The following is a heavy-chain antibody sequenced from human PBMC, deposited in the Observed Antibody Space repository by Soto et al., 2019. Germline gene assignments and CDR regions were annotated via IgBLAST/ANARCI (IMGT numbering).Heavy chain of an antibody. V-gene: IGHV3-23*01. Sequence: EVQLLESGGGLVQPGGSLRLSCAASGFTFTIYAMSWVRQAPGKGLEWVSIISGGGDTTYYTDSVKGRFTISRDNSKNTLYLQMNSLRAEATAVYYCAKPPGSGWYYCDSWGQGILVTVSS. CDR3: AKPPGSGWYYCDS. CDR2: ISGGGDTT. CDR1: GFTFTIYA. J-gene: IGHJ4*02. D-gene: IGHD6-19*01.